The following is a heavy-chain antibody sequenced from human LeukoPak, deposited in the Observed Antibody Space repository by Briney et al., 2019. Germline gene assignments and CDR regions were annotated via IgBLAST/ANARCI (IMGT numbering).Heavy chain of an antibody. V-gene: IGHV3-30*02. CDR3: AKDETTYYYDSSGYYYH. CDR1: GFTFSSYG. D-gene: IGHD3-22*01. J-gene: IGHJ5*02. CDR2: IRYDGSNK. Sequence: PGGSLRLSCAASGFTFSSYGMHWVRQAPGKGLEWVAFIRYDGSNKYYADSVKGRFTISRDNSKNTLYLQMNSLRAEDTAVYYCAKDETTYYYDSSGYYYHWGQGTLVTVSS.